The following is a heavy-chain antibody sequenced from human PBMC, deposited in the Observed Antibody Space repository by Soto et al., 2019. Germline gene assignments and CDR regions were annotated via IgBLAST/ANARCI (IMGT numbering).Heavy chain of an antibody. CDR3: ARVGPDDYGDPRGWFDP. V-gene: IGHV4-31*03. J-gene: IGHJ5*02. CDR2: IYYSGST. Sequence: QVQLQESGPGLVKPSQTLSLTCTVSGGSISSGGYYWSWIRQHPGKGLEWIGYIYYSGSTYYNPSLKSRVTISVDTSKNQFSLKLSSVTAADTAVYYCARVGPDDYGDPRGWFDPWGQGTLVTVSS. CDR1: GGSISSGGYY. D-gene: IGHD4-17*01.